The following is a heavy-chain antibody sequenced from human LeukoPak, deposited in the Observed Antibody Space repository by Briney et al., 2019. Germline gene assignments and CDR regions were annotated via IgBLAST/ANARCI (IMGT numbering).Heavy chain of an antibody. D-gene: IGHD1-14*01. CDR1: GGSISSGSYY. CDR2: IYTSGST. J-gene: IGHJ6*03. Sequence: SETLSLTCTVPGGSISSGSYYWSWIRQPAGKGLGWIGRIYTSGSTNYNPSLKSRVTISVDTSKNQFSLKLSSVTAADTAVYYCARVTGTYYYYYYYMDVWGKGTTVTVSS. CDR3: ARVTGTYYYYYYYMDV. V-gene: IGHV4-61*02.